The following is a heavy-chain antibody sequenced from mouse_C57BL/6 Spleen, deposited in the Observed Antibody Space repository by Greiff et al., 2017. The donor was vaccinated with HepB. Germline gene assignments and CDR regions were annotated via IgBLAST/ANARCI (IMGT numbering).Heavy chain of an antibody. CDR3: AIYGNNYAMDY. V-gene: IGHV1-81*01. D-gene: IGHD2-1*01. CDR1: GYTFTSYG. Sequence: QVQLKESGAELARPGASVKLSCKASGYTFTSYGISWVKQRTGQGLEWIGEIYPRSGNTYYNEKFKGKAILTADKSSSTAYMELRSLTSEDSAVYFCAIYGNNYAMDYWGQGTSVTVSS. J-gene: IGHJ4*01. CDR2: IYPRSGNT.